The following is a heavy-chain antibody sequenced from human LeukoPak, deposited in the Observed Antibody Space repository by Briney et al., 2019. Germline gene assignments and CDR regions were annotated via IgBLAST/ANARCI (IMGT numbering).Heavy chain of an antibody. CDR3: ARSDYGGNSAAFGV. J-gene: IGHJ3*01. CDR1: GGSIKNYF. CDR2: IYSSGTT. V-gene: IGHV4-59*01. Sequence: PSETLSLTCTVSGGSIKNYFWNWVRRPPGKGLEWIGCIYSSGTTYYNPSLESRLTISLDTSKNHFSLQLSSVTAADTAVYYCARSDYGGNSAAFGVWGQGTMVTVSS. D-gene: IGHD4-23*01.